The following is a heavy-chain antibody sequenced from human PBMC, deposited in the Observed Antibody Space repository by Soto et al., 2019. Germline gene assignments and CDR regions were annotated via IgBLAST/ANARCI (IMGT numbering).Heavy chain of an antibody. Sequence: LSLTCTVSGGSISSGGYYWSWIRQHPGKGLEWIGYIYYSGSTYYNPSLKSRVTISVDTSKNQFSLKLSSVTAADTAVYYCARDPSYYDSSGYLNWGQGTLVTVSS. CDR1: GGSISSGGYY. V-gene: IGHV4-31*03. J-gene: IGHJ4*02. CDR3: ARDPSYYDSSGYLN. CDR2: IYYSGST. D-gene: IGHD3-22*01.